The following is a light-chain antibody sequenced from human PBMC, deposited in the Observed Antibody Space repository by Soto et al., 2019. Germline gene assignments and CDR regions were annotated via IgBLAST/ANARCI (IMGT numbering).Light chain of an antibody. V-gene: IGLV2-14*01. CDR1: SSDVGGYKS. J-gene: IGLJ1*01. Sequence: QPVLTQPASVSGSPGQSIAISCTGTSSDVGGYKSVSWYQQRPGKAPKVMIYDVSNRPSGVSNRFSGSKSGNTASLTISGLQAEDEADYYCSSYTSASTLVFGTGTKLTVL. CDR2: DVS. CDR3: SSYTSASTLV.